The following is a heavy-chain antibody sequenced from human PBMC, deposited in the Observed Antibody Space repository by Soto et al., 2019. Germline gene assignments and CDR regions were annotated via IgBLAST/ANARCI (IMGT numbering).Heavy chain of an antibody. CDR1: GFTFSSYW. V-gene: IGHV3-7*01. CDR3: AFCSRGYAAGDAFDI. D-gene: IGHD2-15*01. J-gene: IGHJ3*02. CDR2: IKQDGSEK. Sequence: GESLKISCAASGFTFSSYWMSWVRQAPGKGLEWVANIKQDGSEKYYVDSVKGRFTISRDNAKNSLYLQMNSLRAEDTAVYYCAFCSRGYAAGDAFDIWGQGTMVTVSS.